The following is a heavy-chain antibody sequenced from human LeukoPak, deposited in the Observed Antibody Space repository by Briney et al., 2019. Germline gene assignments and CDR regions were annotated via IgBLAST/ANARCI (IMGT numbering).Heavy chain of an antibody. CDR3: AKDGSYGPYYMDV. J-gene: IGHJ6*03. D-gene: IGHD3-10*01. Sequence: PGGSLRLSCAASGFTFRTYEMNWVRQAPGKGLEWVSYISSSGGTTYYADSVKGRFTISRDNSKNTLYLQMNSLRAEDTAVYYCAKDGSYGPYYMDVWGKGTTVTVSS. CDR2: ISSSGGTT. V-gene: IGHV3-48*03. CDR1: GFTFRTYE.